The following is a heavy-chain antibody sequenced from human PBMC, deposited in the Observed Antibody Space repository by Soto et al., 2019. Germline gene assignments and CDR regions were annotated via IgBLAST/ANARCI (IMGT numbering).Heavy chain of an antibody. D-gene: IGHD3-10*01. CDR2: ISAYNGNT. V-gene: IGHV1-18*01. CDR3: ARDQETRVASGDDAFDI. Sequence: ASVKVSCKASGYTFTSYGISWVRQAPGQGLEWMGWISAYNGNTNYAQKLQGRVTMTTDTSTSTAYMELRSLRSDDTAVYYCARDQETRVASGDDAFDIWGQGTMVTVSS. J-gene: IGHJ3*02. CDR1: GYTFTSYG.